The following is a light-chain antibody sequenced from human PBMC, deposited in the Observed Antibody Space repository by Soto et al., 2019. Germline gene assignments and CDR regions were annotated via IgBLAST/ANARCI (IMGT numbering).Light chain of an antibody. V-gene: IGKV3-15*01. CDR2: GAS. CDR1: PSVTNF. CDR3: QQYNNWPRT. J-gene: IGKJ1*01. Sequence: EIVMTQSPATLSVSPGERATLSCRASPSVTNFLAWYQQKPGQAPRLIIYGASTRATGIPARFSGSGSGTEFTLTISSLQSEDFAVYYCQQYNNWPRTFGQGTKV.